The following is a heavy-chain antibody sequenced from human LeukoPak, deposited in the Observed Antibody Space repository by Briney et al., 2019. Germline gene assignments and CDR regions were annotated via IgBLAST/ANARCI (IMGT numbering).Heavy chain of an antibody. CDR2: IYSGGST. J-gene: IGHJ4*02. D-gene: IGHD3-22*01. Sequence: PRGSLRLSCAASGFTVSSNYMSWVRQAPGKGLEWVSVIYSGGSTYYADSVKGRFTISRDNSKNTLYLQMNSLRAEDTAVYYCARESSSRKGMIDTTLIGWGQGTLVTVSS. CDR1: GFTVSSNY. V-gene: IGHV3-66*01. CDR3: ARESSSRKGMIDTTLIG.